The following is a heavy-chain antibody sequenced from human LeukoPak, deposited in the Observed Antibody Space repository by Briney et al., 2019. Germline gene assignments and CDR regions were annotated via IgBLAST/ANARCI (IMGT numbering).Heavy chain of an antibody. CDR2: IDWDDDK. D-gene: IGHD6-19*01. CDR1: GFSLSTSGMC. J-gene: IGHJ6*03. CDR3: ARSGYSSDHWDYSYYMDV. Sequence: SGPALVKPTQTLTLTCTFSGFSLSTSGMCVSWIRQPPGKALEWLARIDWDDDKYYSTSLKTRLTISKDTSKNQVVLTMTNMDPVDTATYYSARSGYSSDHWDYSYYMDVWGKGTTVTVSS. V-gene: IGHV2-70*11.